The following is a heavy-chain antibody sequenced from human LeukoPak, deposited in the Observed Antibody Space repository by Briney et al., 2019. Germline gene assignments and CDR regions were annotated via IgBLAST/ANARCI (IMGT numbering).Heavy chain of an antibody. Sequence: GGSLRLSCAASGFTFSSYAMSWVRQAPGKGLEWVSAISGSGDATYYADSVKGRFTISRDNSKNTLYLQMNSLRAEDTAVYYCARAGCSGGSCYPTFYYYYGMDVWGQGTTVTVSS. J-gene: IGHJ6*02. D-gene: IGHD2-15*01. CDR1: GFTFSSYA. V-gene: IGHV3-23*01. CDR3: ARAGCSGGSCYPTFYYYYGMDV. CDR2: ISGSGDAT.